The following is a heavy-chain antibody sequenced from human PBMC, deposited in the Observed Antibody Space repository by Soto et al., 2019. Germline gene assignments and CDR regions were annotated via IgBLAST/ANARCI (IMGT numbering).Heavy chain of an antibody. D-gene: IGHD5-12*01. Sequence: ESGPTLVNPTQTLTLTCTFSGFSLSTSGVGVGWIRQPPGKALEWLAVIYWNDDKRYSPSLKSRLTITKGTSDNQVVLTMTNVDPVGTASYYCAHFNGYEEFEYWGQGALVTVSS. CDR2: IYWNDDK. CDR3: AHFNGYEEFEY. J-gene: IGHJ4*02. V-gene: IGHV2-5*01. CDR1: GFSLSTSGVG.